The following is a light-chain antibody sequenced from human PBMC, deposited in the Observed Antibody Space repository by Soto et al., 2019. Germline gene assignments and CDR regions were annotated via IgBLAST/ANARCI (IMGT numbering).Light chain of an antibody. CDR3: GADHGSGNNFVSL. CDR1: SGYSNYK. V-gene: IGLV9-49*01. CDR2: VGTGGIVG. Sequence: QPVLTQPPSASASLGASVTLNCTLSSGYSNYKVDWYQQRPGKGPRFVMRVGTGGIVGSKGDGIPDRFSVLGSGLNRYLTIKNIQEEDESDYHCGADHGSGNNFVSLFGGGTQLTVL. J-gene: IGLJ2*01.